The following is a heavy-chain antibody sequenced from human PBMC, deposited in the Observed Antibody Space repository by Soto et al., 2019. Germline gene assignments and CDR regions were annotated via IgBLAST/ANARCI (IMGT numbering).Heavy chain of an antibody. CDR1: VFTVDDYA. Sequence: QPGGALRLSCAASVFTVDDYAMHWVRQGPGKGLEWVSLISWDGGSTYYADSVKGRFTISRDNSKNSLYLQMNSLRAEDTALYYCAKDIESRDTRNYYYYGMDVWGQGTTVTVSS. J-gene: IGHJ6*02. CDR2: ISWDGGST. CDR3: AKDIESRDTRNYYYYGMDV. V-gene: IGHV3-43D*04. D-gene: IGHD5-18*01.